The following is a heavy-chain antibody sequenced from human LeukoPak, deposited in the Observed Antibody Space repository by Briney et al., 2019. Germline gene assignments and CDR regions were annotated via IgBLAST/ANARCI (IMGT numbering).Heavy chain of an antibody. V-gene: IGHV3-7*01. CDR1: GFTFSSYW. CDR2: IKQDGSEK. Sequence: GGSLRLSCAASGFTFSSYWMSWVRQAPGKGLEWVANIKQDGSEKYYVDSVKGRFTISRDNAKNSLYLQMNSLRAEDKAVCYCARARGSWYYFDYWGQGTLVTVSS. CDR3: ARARGSWYYFDY. J-gene: IGHJ4*02. D-gene: IGHD6-13*01.